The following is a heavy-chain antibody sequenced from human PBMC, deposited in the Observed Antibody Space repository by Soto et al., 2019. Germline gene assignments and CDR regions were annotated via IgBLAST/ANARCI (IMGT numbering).Heavy chain of an antibody. J-gene: IGHJ6*02. Sequence: GGSLRLSCAASGFTFSTYSMNWVRQAPGKGLEWVSYISSSTSAIYYADSVKGRFTISRDIAKNSLYLQMTGLSDEDSAVYYCTRTCSGGSCLSSYGMDVWGQGTTVTVSS. V-gene: IGHV3-48*02. CDR2: ISSSTSAI. CDR1: GFTFSTYS. CDR3: TRTCSGGSCLSSYGMDV. D-gene: IGHD2-15*01.